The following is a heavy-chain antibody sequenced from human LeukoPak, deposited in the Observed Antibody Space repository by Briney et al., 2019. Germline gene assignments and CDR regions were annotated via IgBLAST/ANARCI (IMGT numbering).Heavy chain of an antibody. CDR3: ARSGYDSHDAFDI. V-gene: IGHV3-30-3*01. D-gene: IGHD5-12*01. CDR2: ISYDGSNK. J-gene: IGHJ3*02. Sequence: GGSLRLSCAASGFTFSSYAMHWVRQAPGKGLEWVAVISYDGSNKYYADSVKGRFTISRDNSKNTLYLQMNSLRAEDTAVYYCARSGYDSHDAFDIWGQGTMVTVSS. CDR1: GFTFSSYA.